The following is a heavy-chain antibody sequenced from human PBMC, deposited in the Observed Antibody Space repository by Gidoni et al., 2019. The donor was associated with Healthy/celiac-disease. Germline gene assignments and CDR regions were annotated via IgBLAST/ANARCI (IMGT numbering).Heavy chain of an antibody. Sequence: TFSSYGMHWVRQAPGKGLEWVAVIWYDGSNKYYADSVKGRFTISRDNSKNTLYLQMNSLRAEDTAVYYCARETPSSIAARAQLSGSCDYWGQGTLVTVSS. V-gene: IGHV3-33*01. CDR2: IWYDGSNK. D-gene: IGHD6-6*01. CDR1: TFSSYG. CDR3: ARETPSSIAARAQLSGSCDY. J-gene: IGHJ4*02.